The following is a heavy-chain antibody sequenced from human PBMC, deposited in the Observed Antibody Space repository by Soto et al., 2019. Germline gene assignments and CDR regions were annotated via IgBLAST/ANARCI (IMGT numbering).Heavy chain of an antibody. J-gene: IGHJ5*02. Sequence: EVQLVESGGGLVQPGRSLRLSCAAFGFTFDDSAMHWIRQTPGKGLEWVAGINWNSGSVGYADSVKGRFTISRDNANNSLFLKMDSLRAEDTALYYCAKGRGALAVVSNWFDPWGQGTLVTVSS. CDR1: GFTFDDSA. D-gene: IGHD6-19*01. CDR2: INWNSGSV. V-gene: IGHV3-9*01. CDR3: AKGRGALAVVSNWFDP.